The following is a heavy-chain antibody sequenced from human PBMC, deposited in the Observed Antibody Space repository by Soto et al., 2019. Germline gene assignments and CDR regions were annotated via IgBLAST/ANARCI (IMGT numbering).Heavy chain of an antibody. Sequence: GASVKVSCKASGYTFTSYAMHWVRQAPGQRLEWMGWINAGNGNTKYSQKFQGRVTITRDTSASTAYMELSSLRSEDTAVYYCARVGAAAGPYYFDYWGQGTLVTVPQ. CDR2: INAGNGNT. V-gene: IGHV1-3*01. CDR3: ARVGAAAGPYYFDY. D-gene: IGHD6-13*01. CDR1: GYTFTSYA. J-gene: IGHJ4*02.